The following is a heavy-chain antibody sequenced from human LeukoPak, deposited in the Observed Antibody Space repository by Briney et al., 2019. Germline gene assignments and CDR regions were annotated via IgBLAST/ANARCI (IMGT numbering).Heavy chain of an antibody. CDR1: GGSISGDY. D-gene: IGHD2-21*02. Sequence: PSETLSLTCTVSGGSISGDYWSWIRQPPGKGLEWIGYTYYTGHTHYNHSLKSRVTMSMDTSKNQFSLKLNSVTAADTAVYYCARDSDYYFDYWGQGTLVTVSS. V-gene: IGHV4-59*12. CDR3: ARDSDYYFDY. CDR2: TYYTGHT. J-gene: IGHJ4*02.